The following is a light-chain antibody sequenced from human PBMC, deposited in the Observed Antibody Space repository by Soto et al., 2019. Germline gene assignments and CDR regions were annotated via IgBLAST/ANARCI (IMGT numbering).Light chain of an antibody. CDR1: SFNIGNKP. J-gene: IGLJ3*02. CDR3: ATWDSALSAGV. V-gene: IGLV1-51*01. Sequence: QSVLTQPPSASGPPGQRVTRSCSGSSFNIGNKPVDCYRQLPRTAPHQRPSGVPDRFSASKSGTSATLTITGLQTGDEADYYCATWDSALSAGVFGGGTKVTVL.